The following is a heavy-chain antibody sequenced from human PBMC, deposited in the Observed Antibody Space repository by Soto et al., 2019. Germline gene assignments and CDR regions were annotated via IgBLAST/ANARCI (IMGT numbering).Heavy chain of an antibody. CDR1: GFTFTSSA. CDR2: IVVGSGNT. D-gene: IGHD3-3*01. V-gene: IGHV1-58*01. CDR3: AAEDYDFWSGVYNWFDP. Sequence: SVKVSCKASGFTFTSSAVQWVRQARGQRLEWIGWIVVGSGNTNYAQKFQERVTITRDMSTSTAYMELSSLRSEDTAVYYCAAEDYDFWSGVYNWFDPWGQGTLVTVSS. J-gene: IGHJ5*02.